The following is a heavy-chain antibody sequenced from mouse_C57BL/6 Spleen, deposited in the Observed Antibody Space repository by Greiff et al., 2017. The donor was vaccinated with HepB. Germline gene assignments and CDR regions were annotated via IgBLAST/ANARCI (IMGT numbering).Heavy chain of an antibody. Sequence: VQLQQSGAELVRPGASVTLSCKASGYTFTDYEMHWVKQTPVHGLEWIGAIDPETGGTAYNQKFKGKAILTADKSSSTAYMELRSLTSEDSAVYYWTSYDGYYWYFDGWGTGTTVTVSS. D-gene: IGHD2-3*01. CDR2: IDPETGGT. V-gene: IGHV1-15*01. J-gene: IGHJ1*03. CDR3: TSYDGYYWYFDG. CDR1: GYTFTDYE.